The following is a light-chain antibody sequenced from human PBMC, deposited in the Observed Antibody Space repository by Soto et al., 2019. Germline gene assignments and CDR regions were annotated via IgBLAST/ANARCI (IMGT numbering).Light chain of an antibody. Sequence: DLQMTQSPSSLSASVGDRVAITCQATQDISNYLNWYQQKPGKAPKLLIYDASNLDKGVPSRFSGSGSGTEFTFTISSLQPEDVATYYCQQYDNLPLTFGGGTKVEIK. V-gene: IGKV1-33*01. CDR3: QQYDNLPLT. CDR1: QDISNY. CDR2: DAS. J-gene: IGKJ4*01.